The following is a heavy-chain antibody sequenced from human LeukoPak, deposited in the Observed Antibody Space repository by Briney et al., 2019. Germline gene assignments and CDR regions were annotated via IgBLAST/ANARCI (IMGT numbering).Heavy chain of an antibody. CDR1: GFTFSSYG. V-gene: IGHV3-33*01. CDR3: ARGSNPPTSYYYYYYMDV. CDR2: IWYDGSNK. J-gene: IGHJ6*03. Sequence: GGSLRLSCAASGFTFSSYGMHWVRQAPGKGLEWVAVIWYDGSNKYYGDSVRGRFTISRDNSKNTLYLQMNSLRAEDTAVYYCARGSNPPTSYYYYYYMDVWGKGTTVTVSS. D-gene: IGHD1-14*01.